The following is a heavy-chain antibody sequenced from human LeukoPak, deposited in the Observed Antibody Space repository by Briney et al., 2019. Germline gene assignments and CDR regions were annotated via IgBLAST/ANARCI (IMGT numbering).Heavy chain of an antibody. CDR1: GGTFSSYG. D-gene: IGHD5-18*01. V-gene: IGHV1-69*04. CDR3: ARVHGYSYGPYYFDY. J-gene: IGHJ4*02. Sequence: SVKVSCKASGGTFSSYGISWVRQAPGQRLEWMGRIIPILGITNYAQTFQGRVTITADKATSTAYMELSSLRSEDTAVYYCARVHGYSYGPYYFDYWGQGTLVTVSS. CDR2: IIPILGIT.